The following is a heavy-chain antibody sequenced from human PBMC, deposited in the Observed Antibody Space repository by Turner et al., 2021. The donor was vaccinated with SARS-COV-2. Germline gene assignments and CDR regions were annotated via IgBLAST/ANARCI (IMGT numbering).Heavy chain of an antibody. CDR3: AKDSSGYRSYNWFDP. J-gene: IGHJ5*02. D-gene: IGHD3-22*01. CDR2: MSWNSGSI. CDR1: GFTFDEYG. V-gene: IGHV3-9*01. Sequence: EVQLVESGGGLVQPVRSLRLLCAASGFTFDEYGMHWVRQAPGKCLEWVAGMSWNSGSIGDADSVKGRFTISRDNAKNSLYLQMNSLRAEDTALYYCAKDSSGYRSYNWFDPWGQGTLVTVSS.